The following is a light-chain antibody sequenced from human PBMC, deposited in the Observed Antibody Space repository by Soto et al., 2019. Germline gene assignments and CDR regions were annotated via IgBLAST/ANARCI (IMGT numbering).Light chain of an antibody. J-gene: IGKJ2*01. CDR1: QSISTW. V-gene: IGKV1-5*01. Sequence: DIQMTQSPSTLSASVGDRVTLTSRASQSISTWLAWFQQKPGKAPKLLIYDASTLESGVPSRFSGSGSGTDFTLTISSLQPDDFATYYCQQYNDYLVTFGQGTKLEIK. CDR2: DAS. CDR3: QQYNDYLVT.